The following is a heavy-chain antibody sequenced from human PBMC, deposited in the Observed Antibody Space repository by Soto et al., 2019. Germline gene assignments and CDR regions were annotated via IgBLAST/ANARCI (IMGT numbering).Heavy chain of an antibody. CDR3: ARSGTIMATNFDS. Sequence: PSETLSLTCSVSRGSVGSENYYWNWLRQPPGRGLEWIGFVYYSGSINYNPSLNSRITISVDTSKNQFSLRLTSVTAADTAMYYCARSGTIMATNFDSWGQGALVTVSS. J-gene: IGHJ4*02. CDR1: RGSVGSENYY. V-gene: IGHV4-61*01. CDR2: VYYSGSI. D-gene: IGHD5-12*01.